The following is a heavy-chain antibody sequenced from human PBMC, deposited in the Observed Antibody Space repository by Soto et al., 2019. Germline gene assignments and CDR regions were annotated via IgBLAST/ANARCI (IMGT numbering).Heavy chain of an antibody. Sequence: GGSLRLSCAASGFSFSSYGMHWVRQAPGKGLEWVAVLWYDGSNQYYADSVKGRFTISRDNSKNTLYLQMNSLRAEDTAVYYCKRDKFGTTAGYMDFGGQGTTVTVPS. CDR1: GFSFSSYG. V-gene: IGHV3-33*01. J-gene: IGHJ6*03. CDR2: LWYDGSNQ. CDR3: KRDKFGTTAGYMDF. D-gene: IGHD3-10*01.